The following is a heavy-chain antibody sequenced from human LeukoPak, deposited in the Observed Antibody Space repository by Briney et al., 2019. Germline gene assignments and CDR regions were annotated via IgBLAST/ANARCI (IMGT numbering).Heavy chain of an antibody. V-gene: IGHV3-30*18. CDR3: AKDLADIVVVPAAIPSYYYYYGMDV. J-gene: IGHJ6*02. CDR2: ISYDGSNK. CDR1: GFTFSSYG. Sequence: GGSLRLSCAASGFTFSSYGMHWVRQAPVKGLEWVAVISYDGSNKYYADSVKGRFTISRDNSKNTLYLQMNSLRAEDTAVYYCAKDLADIVVVPAAIPSYYYYYGMDVWGQGTTVTVSS. D-gene: IGHD2-2*02.